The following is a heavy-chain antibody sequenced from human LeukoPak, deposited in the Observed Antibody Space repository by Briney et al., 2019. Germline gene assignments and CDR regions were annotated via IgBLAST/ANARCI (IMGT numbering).Heavy chain of an antibody. Sequence: GGSQRLSCAASGNYWMHWVRQVPGKGLVWVSHINSDGSWTSYADSVKGRFTISKDNAKNTVYLQMNSLRAEDTAVYYCVSFYETYWGRGTLVTVSS. J-gene: IGHJ4*02. CDR1: GNYW. D-gene: IGHD2/OR15-2a*01. V-gene: IGHV3-74*01. CDR3: VSFYETY. CDR2: INSDGSWT.